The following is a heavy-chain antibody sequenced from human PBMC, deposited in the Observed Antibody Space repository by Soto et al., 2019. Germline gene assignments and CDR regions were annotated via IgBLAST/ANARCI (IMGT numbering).Heavy chain of an antibody. Sequence: GGSLRLSCAASGFTFSSYAMHWVRQAPGKGLEWVAVISYDGSNKYYADSVQGRFTISRDNSKNTLYLQMNSLRAEDTAVYYCARERTMADYYGMDVWGQGTTVTVSS. CDR2: ISYDGSNK. J-gene: IGHJ6*02. CDR3: ARERTMADYYGMDV. D-gene: IGHD3-10*01. V-gene: IGHV3-30-3*01. CDR1: GFTFSSYA.